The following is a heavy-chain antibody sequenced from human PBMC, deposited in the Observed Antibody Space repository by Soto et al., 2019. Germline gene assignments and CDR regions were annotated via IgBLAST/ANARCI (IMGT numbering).Heavy chain of an antibody. CDR1: GGSISSYY. CDR3: ARDLAYCGGDCNDAFDI. V-gene: IGHV4-59*01. Sequence: SETRSLTCPVSGGSISSYYWSWIRQPPGNGLEWIGYIYYSGSTNYNPSLKSRVTISVDTSKNQFSLKLSSVTAADTAVYYCARDLAYCGGDCNDAFDIWGQGTMVT. J-gene: IGHJ3*02. CDR2: IYYSGST. D-gene: IGHD2-21*02.